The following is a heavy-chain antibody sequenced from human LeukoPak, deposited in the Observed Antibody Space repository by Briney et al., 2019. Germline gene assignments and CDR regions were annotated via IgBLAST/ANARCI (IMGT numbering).Heavy chain of an antibody. CDR3: ARAVSGRFDY. V-gene: IGHV4-59*08. D-gene: IGHD6-19*01. CDR2: IYYSGST. Sequence: SETLSLTCTVSGGSMSSYHWGWIRQPPGKGLEWTGYIYYSGSTNYNPSLNSRVTISVDTSKNQFSLRLSSVTAADTAIYYCARAVSGRFDYWGQGTLVTVSS. J-gene: IGHJ4*02. CDR1: GGSMSSYH.